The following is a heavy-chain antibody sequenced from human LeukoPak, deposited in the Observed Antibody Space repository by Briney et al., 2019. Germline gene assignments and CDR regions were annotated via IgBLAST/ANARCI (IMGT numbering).Heavy chain of an antibody. D-gene: IGHD3-10*01. CDR2: INHSGST. J-gene: IGHJ4*02. Sequence: PSETLSLTCAVYGGSFSGYYWSWIRQPPGKGLEWIGEINHSGSTNYNPSPKSRVTISVDTSKNQFSLKLSSVTAADTAVYYCARAGSGGVTMVRGNDYWGQGTLVTVSS. V-gene: IGHV4-34*01. CDR1: GGSFSGYY. CDR3: ARAGSGGVTMVRGNDY.